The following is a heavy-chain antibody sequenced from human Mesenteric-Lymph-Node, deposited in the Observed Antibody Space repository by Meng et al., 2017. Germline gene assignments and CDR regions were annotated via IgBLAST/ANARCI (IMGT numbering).Heavy chain of an antibody. CDR1: GGSFSGYY. CDR3: ARVRLRYFDPPIAPSYFDY. J-gene: IGHJ4*02. V-gene: IGHV4-34*01. Sequence: SETLSLTCAVYGGSFSGYYWSWFRQPPGKGLEWIGEINHSGSTNYNPSLKSRVTISVDTSKNQFSLKLSSVTAADTAVYYCARVRLRYFDPPIAPSYFDYWGQGTLVTVSS. CDR2: INHSGST. D-gene: IGHD3-9*01.